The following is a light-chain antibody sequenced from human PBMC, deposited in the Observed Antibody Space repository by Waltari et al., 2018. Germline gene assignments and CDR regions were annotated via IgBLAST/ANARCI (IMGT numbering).Light chain of an antibody. CDR2: DAS. V-gene: IGLV2-11*01. J-gene: IGLJ2*01. Sequence: QSALTQPRSVSGSPGQSVTISCTGTSSDVGGYHNVHWYQQHPGKAPKLMIYDASKRPSGVPDRFSGSKSGNTASLTISGLQAEDEADYYCCSYAGSYSVVFGGGTKLTVL. CDR1: SSDVGGYHN. CDR3: CSYAGSYSVV.